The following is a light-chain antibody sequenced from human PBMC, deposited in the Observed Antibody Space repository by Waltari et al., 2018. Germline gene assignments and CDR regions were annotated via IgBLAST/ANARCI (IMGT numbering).Light chain of an antibody. CDR1: SLRSYY. J-gene: IGLJ2*01. CDR2: GKN. V-gene: IGLV3-19*01. Sequence: SSELTQDPAVAVSLGQTVRITRQGDSLRSYYANWYQQKPGQAPELVIYGKNNRPSGIPDRFAGSSSGNTASLTITGAQAEDEADYYCNSRDSSGNPHVVFGGGTKLTVL. CDR3: NSRDSSGNPHVV.